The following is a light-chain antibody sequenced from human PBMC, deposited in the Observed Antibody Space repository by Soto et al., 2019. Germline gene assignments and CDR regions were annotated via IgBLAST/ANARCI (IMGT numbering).Light chain of an antibody. Sequence: DIQMTQSPSSVSASVGDRVTITCRASQDISSWLAWYQQKPGKAPKIMIYAASSLQGGVPSRFSGSGSGTEFSLTISSLQPEDFATYYSQQASSFPPTFGQGTRLDIK. CDR3: QQASSFPPT. CDR1: QDISSW. J-gene: IGKJ5*01. CDR2: AAS. V-gene: IGKV1-12*01.